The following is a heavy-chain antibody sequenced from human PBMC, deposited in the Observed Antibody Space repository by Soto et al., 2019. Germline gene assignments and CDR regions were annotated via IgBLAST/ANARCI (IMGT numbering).Heavy chain of an antibody. D-gene: IGHD3-22*01. CDR3: AMDVGYHYDGSPSGQFDF. J-gene: IGHJ4*02. V-gene: IGHV4-4*02. Sequence: QVELQESGPGLVKPSGTLSLTCAVFGNSISTTNWWSWVRQSPGKGLEWIGEIYHSGTSNYNPSLTSRVTISLDNSKHQYSLKLICVTAADTAVYYYAMDVGYHYDGSPSGQFDFWGQATLVIVSS. CDR1: GNSISTTNW. CDR2: IYHSGTS.